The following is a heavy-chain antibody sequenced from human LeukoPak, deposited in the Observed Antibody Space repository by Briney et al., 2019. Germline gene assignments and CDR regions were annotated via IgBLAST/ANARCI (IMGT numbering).Heavy chain of an antibody. D-gene: IGHD1-14*01. Sequence: QSGGTLRLSCAASGFTFSSYGMSWVRQAPGKGLEWVSAISGSGGSTYYADSVKGRFTISRDNSKNTLYLQMNSLRAEDTAVYYCAKDHFGRSDYWGQGTLVTVSS. V-gene: IGHV3-23*01. CDR1: GFTFSSYG. J-gene: IGHJ4*02. CDR3: AKDHFGRSDY. CDR2: ISGSGGST.